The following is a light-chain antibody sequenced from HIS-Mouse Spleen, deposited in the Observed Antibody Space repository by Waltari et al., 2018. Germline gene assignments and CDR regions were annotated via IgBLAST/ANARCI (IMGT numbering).Light chain of an antibody. J-gene: IGKJ1*01. CDR3: QQSGT. Sequence: DIQMTQSPSTLSASLGDRVTITCRASQSISSWLAWYQQKPGKAPKLLIYKASSLESGVPSRFSGSGSGTEFTLTISSLQPDDFATYYCQQSGTFGQGTKVEIK. CDR1: QSISSW. V-gene: IGKV1-5*03. CDR2: KAS.